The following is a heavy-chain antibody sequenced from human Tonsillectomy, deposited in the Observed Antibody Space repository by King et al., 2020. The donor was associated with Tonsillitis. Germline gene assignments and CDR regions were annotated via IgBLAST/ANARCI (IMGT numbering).Heavy chain of an antibody. Sequence: VQLVESGGGLIQPGGSLRLSCAASGFTVSDYYVSWGRQAPGKGLEWVSLIHSGGTTYYVDSVNGRFTVSRDNSRNTVYLQMNSLRAEDTAVYYCASGHELSESSAYYPGLDYWGQGTLVTVSS. V-gene: IGHV3-53*01. J-gene: IGHJ4*02. D-gene: IGHD3-22*01. CDR3: ASGHELSESSAYYPGLDY. CDR2: IHSGGTT. CDR1: GFTVSDYY.